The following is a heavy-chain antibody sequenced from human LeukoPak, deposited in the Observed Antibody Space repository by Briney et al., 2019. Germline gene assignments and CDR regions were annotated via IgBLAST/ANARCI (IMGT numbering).Heavy chain of an antibody. Sequence: ASVKVSCKASGYTFTGYYMHWVRQAPGQGLEWMGWINPNSGGTNYAQKFQGRVTMTRGTSISTAYMELSSLRSDDTAVYYCAREGEDSEDTNWFDPWGQGTLVTVSS. V-gene: IGHV1-2*02. CDR1: GYTFTGYY. J-gene: IGHJ5*02. CDR2: INPNSGGT. CDR3: AREGEDSEDTNWFDP. D-gene: IGHD2-15*01.